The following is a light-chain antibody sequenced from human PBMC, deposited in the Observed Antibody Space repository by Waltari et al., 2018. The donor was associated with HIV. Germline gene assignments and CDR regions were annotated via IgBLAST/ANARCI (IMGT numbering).Light chain of an antibody. CDR3: GTWDSSLSAGV. J-gene: IGLJ2*01. CDR2: DNN. Sequence: QSVLTQPPSVSAAPGQRVTISCSGSSSNIGYNYVSWYQQPPGTAPKLLLYDNNKRPSGIPDRFSGSKSGASATLGITGLQTGDEADYYCGTWDSSLSAGVFGGGTKLTVL. CDR1: SSNIGYNY. V-gene: IGLV1-51*01.